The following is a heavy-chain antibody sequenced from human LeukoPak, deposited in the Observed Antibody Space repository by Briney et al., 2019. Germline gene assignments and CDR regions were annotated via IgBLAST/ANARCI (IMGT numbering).Heavy chain of an antibody. CDR3: ASRDRGYYYGMDV. Sequence: GGSLGLSCAASGFTVSSNFMSWARQAPGKELEWVSVIKSGGTIYYADSVRGRFTISRDNSKNTLYLQMNSLRAEDTAVYYCASRDRGYYYGMDVWGQGTTVTVSS. D-gene: IGHD3-3*01. V-gene: IGHV3-66*01. CDR2: IKSGGTI. CDR1: GFTVSSNF. J-gene: IGHJ6*02.